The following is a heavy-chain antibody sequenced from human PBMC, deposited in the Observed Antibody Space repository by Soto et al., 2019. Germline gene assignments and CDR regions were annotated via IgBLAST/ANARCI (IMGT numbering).Heavy chain of an antibody. D-gene: IGHD6-13*01. CDR3: ASGVLAAAGRGVYDGMDV. V-gene: IGHV3-30-3*01. CDR2: ISYDGSNK. CDR1: GFTFSIYA. J-gene: IGHJ6*02. Sequence: SLRLSCAASGFTFSIYAMHWVRQAPGKGLEWVAVISYDGSNKYYADSVKGRFTISRDNSKNTLYLQMNSLRAEDTAVYYCASGVLAAAGRGVYDGMDVWGQGTTVTVSS.